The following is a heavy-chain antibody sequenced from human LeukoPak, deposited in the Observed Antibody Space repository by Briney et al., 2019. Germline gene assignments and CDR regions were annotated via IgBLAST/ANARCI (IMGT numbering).Heavy chain of an antibody. CDR1: GFRLSGYW. D-gene: IGHD4-11*01. J-gene: IGHJ4*02. V-gene: IGHV3-7*01. CDR3: AREDHSNYNY. Sequence: GGSLRLSCAASGFRLSGYWMSWVRQAPGKGLEWVANIKQDGGEKFYVDSVKGRFTISRDNAKNSLYLQMNSLRAEDTAVYYCAREDHSNYNYWGQGTLVTVSS. CDR2: IKQDGGEK.